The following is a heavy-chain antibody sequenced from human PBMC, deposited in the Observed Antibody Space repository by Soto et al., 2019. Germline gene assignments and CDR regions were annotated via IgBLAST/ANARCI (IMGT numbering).Heavy chain of an antibody. CDR1: GFTFSDHY. Sequence: GGSLRLSCAASGFTFSDHYMDWVRQAPGKGLEWVGRSRNKANSYSTEYAASVKGRFTISRDDSKNSLYLQMNSLKTEDTALYYCARVPAAGYYFDYWGQGTLVTVSS. J-gene: IGHJ4*02. V-gene: IGHV3-72*01. CDR2: SRNKANSYST. D-gene: IGHD2-2*01. CDR3: ARVPAAGYYFDY.